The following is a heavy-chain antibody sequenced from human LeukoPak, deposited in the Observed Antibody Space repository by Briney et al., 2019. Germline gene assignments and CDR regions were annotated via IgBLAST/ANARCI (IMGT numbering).Heavy chain of an antibody. CDR3: ARDWAYGSGSPNWFDP. V-gene: IGHV3-21*01. CDR2: ISSSSSYI. CDR1: GFTFSSYS. Sequence: GGSLRLSCAASGFTFSSYSMNWVRQAPGKGLEGVSSISSSSSYIYYADSVKGRFTISRDNAKNSLYLQMNSLRAEDTAVYYCARDWAYGSGSPNWFDPWGQGTLVTVSS. D-gene: IGHD3-10*01. J-gene: IGHJ5*02.